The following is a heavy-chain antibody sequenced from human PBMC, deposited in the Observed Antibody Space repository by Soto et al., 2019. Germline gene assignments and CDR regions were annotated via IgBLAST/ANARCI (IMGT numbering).Heavy chain of an antibody. CDR3: ARAFQPAGTWPPYYYYGMDG. CDR2: IYPGDSDT. D-gene: IGHD6-13*01. V-gene: IGHV5-51*07. Sequence: RNSCTCAGYSFTSCLSGWLHQLQSEGLLWMGIIYPGDSDTRYSPSFQGQVTISADKSISTAYLQWSSLKASDTAMYYCARAFQPAGTWPPYYYYGMDGWGQGTTVT. J-gene: IGHJ6*02. CDR1: GYSFTSCL.